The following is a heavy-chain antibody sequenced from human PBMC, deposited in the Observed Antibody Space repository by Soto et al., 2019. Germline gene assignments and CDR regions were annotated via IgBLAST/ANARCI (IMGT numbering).Heavy chain of an antibody. V-gene: IGHV4-61*01. CDR3: ARDRYCSADCPSIKYYYYGMDV. D-gene: IGHD2-21*02. Sequence: PSETLSLTCTVSGDSVSSGSYYWSWIRQPPGKGLEWIGYADYSGSTNYNPSLKSRVTISVDTSKNQFSLKLSFVTAADTAVYYCARDRYCSADCPSIKYYYYGMDVWGQGTTVTVSS. J-gene: IGHJ6*02. CDR2: ADYSGST. CDR1: GDSVSSGSYY.